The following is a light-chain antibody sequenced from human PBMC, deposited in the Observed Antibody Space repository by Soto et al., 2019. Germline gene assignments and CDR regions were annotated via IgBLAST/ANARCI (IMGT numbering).Light chain of an antibody. V-gene: IGKV2-30*01. CDR3: MQSVYLPPYT. CDR1: QSLAYSDGNTY. Sequence: DVVMTQSPLFLPVTLGQPASISCRSSQSLAYSDGNTYLHWFQQRPGQSPRRLIYNLSSRDSGVPDRFSGSGSGTDFTLKISRVEAEDVGVYYCMQSVYLPPYTFGQGTKLEIK. J-gene: IGKJ2*01. CDR2: NLS.